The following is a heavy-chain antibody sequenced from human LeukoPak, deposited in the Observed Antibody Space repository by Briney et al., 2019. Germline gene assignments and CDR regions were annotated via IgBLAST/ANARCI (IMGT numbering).Heavy chain of an antibody. CDR3: AREGIAAAGDY. J-gene: IGHJ4*02. V-gene: IGHV3-7*01. D-gene: IGHD6-13*01. CDR2: IKQDGSEK. Sequence: PGGSLRLSCAASGFTFSSYWMSWVRQAPGKGLEWLANIKQDGSEKYNVDSVKGRFTISRDNAKNSLYLEMNRLRAEDTAVYYCAREGIAAAGDYWGQGTLVTVSS. CDR1: GFTFSSYW.